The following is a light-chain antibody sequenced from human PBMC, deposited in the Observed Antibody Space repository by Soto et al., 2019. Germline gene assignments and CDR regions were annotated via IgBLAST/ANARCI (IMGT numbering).Light chain of an antibody. J-gene: IGKJ2*01. CDR1: QSISSW. Sequence: DIQMTQSPSTLSASVGDRVTITCRASQSISSWLAWYQQTPGKAPKLLFYKESSLESGVPSRFSGSGSGTEFTLTISSLQPDDFATYHCQQYNSYPYTFGQGTKVDIK. CDR2: KES. V-gene: IGKV1-5*03. CDR3: QQYNSYPYT.